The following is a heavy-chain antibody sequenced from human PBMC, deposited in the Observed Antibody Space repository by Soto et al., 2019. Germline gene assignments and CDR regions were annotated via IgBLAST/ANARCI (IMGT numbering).Heavy chain of an antibody. CDR1: GFTFDDYA. Sequence: GGSLRLSCAASGFTFDDYAMHWVRQAPGKGLEWVSGISWNSGSIGYADSVKGRFTISRDNAKNSLYLQMNSLRAEDTALYYCAGGVYDFVDWFDPWGQGTLVTVSS. CDR2: ISWNSGSI. CDR3: AGGVYDFVDWFDP. D-gene: IGHD3-3*01. V-gene: IGHV3-9*01. J-gene: IGHJ5*02.